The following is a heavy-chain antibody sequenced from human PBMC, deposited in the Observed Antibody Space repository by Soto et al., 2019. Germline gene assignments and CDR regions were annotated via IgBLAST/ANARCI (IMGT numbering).Heavy chain of an antibody. CDR3: ARGDIVVVPAVHYYYGMDV. CDR2: IIPIFGTA. J-gene: IGHJ6*02. V-gene: IGHV1-69*01. CDR1: GGTFSSYA. Sequence: QVQLVQSGAEVKKPGSSVKVSCKASGGTFSSYAISWVRQAPGQGLEWMGGIIPIFGTANYAQKFQGRVTITADESTSTAYMELSSLRSDDTAVYYCARGDIVVVPAVHYYYGMDVWGQGTTVTVSS. D-gene: IGHD2-2*01.